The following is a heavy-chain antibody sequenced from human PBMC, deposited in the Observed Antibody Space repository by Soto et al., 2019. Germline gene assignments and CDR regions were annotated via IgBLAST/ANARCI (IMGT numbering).Heavy chain of an antibody. V-gene: IGHV5-51*01. J-gene: IGHJ4*02. D-gene: IGHD2-2*01. CDR2: IYPGDSDS. CDR3: AKHEGYCSTTTCYNFGY. CDR1: GFTFTSYW. Sequence: GESLKISCKGSGFTFTSYWIAWVRQMPGKGLEWMGIIYPGDSDSSYSPSFQGQVTISADKSINTAYLHWSSLKASDTAIYYCAKHEGYCSTTTCYNFGYWGEGTLVTASS.